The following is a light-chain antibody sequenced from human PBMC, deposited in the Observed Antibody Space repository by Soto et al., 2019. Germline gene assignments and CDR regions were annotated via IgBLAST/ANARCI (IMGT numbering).Light chain of an antibody. CDR2: GAS. J-gene: IGKJ1*01. V-gene: IGKV3-15*01. CDR1: QSVSSN. CDR3: QHYNNWPPWT. Sequence: EIVMTQPPATLSVSPGERPTFSCRASQSVSSNLAWYQQKPGQAPRLLIYGASIRATGIPARFSGSGSGTEFTLTISTLQSEDFAIYYCQHYNNWPPWTFGQGTKVDIK.